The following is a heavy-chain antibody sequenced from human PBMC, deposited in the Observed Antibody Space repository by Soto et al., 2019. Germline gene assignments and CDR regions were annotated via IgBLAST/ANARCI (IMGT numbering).Heavy chain of an antibody. CDR2: IYPADSDT. CDR1: VYSFTRYW. CDR3: ARHPDPYSGMDV. J-gene: IGHJ6*02. Sequence: GSLKISCKGSVYSFTRYWIGWVRQMSGKGLEWMGIIYPADSDTRYSPSFQGQVTISADKSLSTAYLQWSSLKASDTAMYYCARHPDPYSGMDVWGQGTTVTV. V-gene: IGHV5-51*01.